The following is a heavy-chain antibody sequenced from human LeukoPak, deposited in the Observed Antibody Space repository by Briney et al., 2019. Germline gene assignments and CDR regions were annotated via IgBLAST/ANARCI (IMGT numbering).Heavy chain of an antibody. CDR1: GGSISSRSYY. D-gene: IGHD3-16*01. J-gene: IGHJ4*02. V-gene: IGHV4-39*01. Sequence: SETLSLTCTVSGGSISSRSYYWGWIRQPPGKGLEWIGKISDSGNTYYSPSLRSRVTISIDMSKNQFSLKLSSVTATDTAVYYCARGEKVLDYLDYWGQGTLVTVSS. CDR2: ISDSGNT. CDR3: ARGEKVLDYLDY.